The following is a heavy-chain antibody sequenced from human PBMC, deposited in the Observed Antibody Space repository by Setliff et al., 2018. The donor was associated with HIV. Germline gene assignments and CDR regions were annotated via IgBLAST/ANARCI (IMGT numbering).Heavy chain of an antibody. Sequence: SETLSLTCSVSGGSIGGYSWGWIRQSPGKGLEWIGYIYPSTSANYSPSLKSRVRILLDTSKNQFSLRLTSVTAADTAVYFCARRPMVRGFGRYYFDYWGQGTLVTVSS. D-gene: IGHD3-10*01. CDR2: IYPSTSA. CDR1: GGSIGGYS. J-gene: IGHJ4*02. CDR3: ARRPMVRGFGRYYFDY. V-gene: IGHV4-4*09.